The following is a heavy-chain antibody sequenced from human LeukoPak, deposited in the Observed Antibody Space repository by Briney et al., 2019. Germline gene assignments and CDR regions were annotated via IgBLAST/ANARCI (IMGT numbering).Heavy chain of an antibody. CDR2: IKSKTDGGTT. D-gene: IGHD3-3*01. CDR1: GFTFSNAW. J-gene: IGHJ4*02. CDR3: TTDSSTPREWPDY. V-gene: IGHV3-15*01. Sequence: GGSLRLSCAASGFTFSNAWMSWARQAPGKGLEWVGRIKSKTDGGTTDYAAPVKGRFTISRDDSKNTLYLQMNSLKTEDTAVCYCTTDSSTPREWPDYWGQGTLVTVSS.